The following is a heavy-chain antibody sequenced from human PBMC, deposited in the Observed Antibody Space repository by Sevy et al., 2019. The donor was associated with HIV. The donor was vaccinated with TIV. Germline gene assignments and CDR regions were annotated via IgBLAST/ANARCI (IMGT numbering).Heavy chain of an antibody. CDR1: GGSISSYY. CDR3: ARTRVVAAHGGAPYYYYGMDV. Sequence: SETLSLTCTVSGGSISSYYWSWIRQPPGKGLEWIGYIYYSGSTNYNPSLKSRVTISVDTSKNQFSLKLSSVTAADTAVYYCARTRVVAAHGGAPYYYYGMDVRGQGTTVTVSS. J-gene: IGHJ6*02. V-gene: IGHV4-59*01. D-gene: IGHD2-15*01. CDR2: IYYSGST.